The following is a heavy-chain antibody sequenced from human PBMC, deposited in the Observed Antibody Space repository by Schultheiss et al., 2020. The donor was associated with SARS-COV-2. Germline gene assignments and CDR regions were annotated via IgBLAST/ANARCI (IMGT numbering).Heavy chain of an antibody. CDR3: AREEPSRRYYDSSGYYPSDY. CDR1: GGTFSSYG. J-gene: IGHJ4*02. V-gene: IGHV1-18*01. D-gene: IGHD3-22*01. Sequence: ASVKVSCKASGGTFSSYGISWVRQAPGQGLEWMGWISAYNGNTNYAQKLQGRVTMTTDTSTSTAYMELRSLRSDDTAVYYCAREEPSRRYYDSSGYYPSDYWGQGTLVTVSS. CDR2: ISAYNGNT.